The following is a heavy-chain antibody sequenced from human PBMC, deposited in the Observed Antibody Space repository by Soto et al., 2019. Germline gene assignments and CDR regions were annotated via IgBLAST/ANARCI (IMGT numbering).Heavy chain of an antibody. CDR2: INSDGTTT. CDR3: AGNWNYHSFDI. D-gene: IGHD1-7*01. CDR1: GFTFSSYW. J-gene: IGHJ3*02. V-gene: IGHV3-74*01. Sequence: GGSLRLSCAASGFTFSSYWMHWVRQAPGKGLVWVSRINSDGTTTNYADSVKGRFTISRDNAKNTLYLQMNSLRAEDTAVYYCAGNWNYHSFDIWGQGTMVTVSS.